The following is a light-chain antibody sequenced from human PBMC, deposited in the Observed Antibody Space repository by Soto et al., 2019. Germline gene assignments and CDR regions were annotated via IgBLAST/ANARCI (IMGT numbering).Light chain of an antibody. J-gene: IGLJ3*02. CDR3: QSYDSTLSISWV. Sequence: QSALTQPPSVSGAPGQRVTISCTGSSSNIGAGYDVHWYQQFPGTAPKLLIYGNSNRPSGVPDRFSGSKSGTSGSLAITGLQAEDEADYYCQSYDSTLSISWVFGGGTKLTVL. V-gene: IGLV1-40*01. CDR1: SSNIGAGYD. CDR2: GNS.